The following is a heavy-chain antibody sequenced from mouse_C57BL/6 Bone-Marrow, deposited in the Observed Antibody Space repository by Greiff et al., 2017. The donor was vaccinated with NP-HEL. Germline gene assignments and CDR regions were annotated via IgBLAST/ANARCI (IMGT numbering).Heavy chain of an antibody. CDR1: GFTFSSYA. Sequence: EVHLVESGGGLVKPGGSLKLSCAASGFTFSSYAMSWVRQTPEKRLEWVATISDGGSYTYYPDNVKGRFTISRDNAKNHLYLHMSHLKSEDTAMYYCARTVTFLAYWGQGTLVTVSA. CDR2: ISDGGSYT. D-gene: IGHD2-13*01. J-gene: IGHJ3*01. CDR3: ARTVTFLAY. V-gene: IGHV5-4*01.